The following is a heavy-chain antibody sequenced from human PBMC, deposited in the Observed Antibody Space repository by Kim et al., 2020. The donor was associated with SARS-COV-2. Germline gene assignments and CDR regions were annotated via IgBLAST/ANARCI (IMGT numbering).Heavy chain of an antibody. Sequence: EGSNKYYADSRKGRFTISRDKSKNTLYLQMNSLRAEDTAVDYCARDDSIRWGQGTLVTVSS. J-gene: IGHJ4*02. CDR2: EGSNK. V-gene: IGHV3-30*01. CDR3: ARDDSIR. D-gene: IGHD3-22*01.